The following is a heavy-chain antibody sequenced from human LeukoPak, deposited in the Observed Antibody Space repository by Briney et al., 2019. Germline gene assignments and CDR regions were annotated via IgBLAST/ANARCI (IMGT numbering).Heavy chain of an antibody. CDR3: AREYDXSGYXYXX. D-gene: IGHD3-22*01. V-gene: IGHV3-7*01. J-gene: IGHJ1*01. Sequence: PGGSLRLSCAASGFTFSSYWMSWVRQAPGKGLEWVANIKQDGSEKYYVDSVKGRLTISRDNAKNSLHLQMNSLRAEDTAVYYCAREYDXSGYXYXXWGQXXLVT. CDR2: IKQDGSEK. CDR1: GFTFSSYW.